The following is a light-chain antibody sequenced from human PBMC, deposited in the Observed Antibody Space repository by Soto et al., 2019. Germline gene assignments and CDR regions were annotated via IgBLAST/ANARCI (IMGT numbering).Light chain of an antibody. Sequence: EIVLTQSPGTLSLSPGERATLSCRASHSVSSSYLAWYQQKPGQAPRLLIYGASCRATGIPDRFSGSGSGTDFTLTISSLEHEDFAVYYCQQYGSSPPITFGQGTRLEIK. V-gene: IGKV3-20*01. CDR3: QQYGSSPPIT. J-gene: IGKJ5*01. CDR2: GAS. CDR1: HSVSSSY.